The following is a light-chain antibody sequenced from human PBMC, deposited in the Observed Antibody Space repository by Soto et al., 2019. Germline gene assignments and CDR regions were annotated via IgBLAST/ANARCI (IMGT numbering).Light chain of an antibody. CDR2: DAS. CDR3: QQYKSYPYT. J-gene: IGKJ2*01. Sequence: DIQMTQSPSSLSPSVGDRVTITCRASRSISDWLAWYQQKPGKAPELLIFDASNLKSGVSSRFSGSGSGTEFTLTISRLQPDDVATYYCQQYKSYPYTFGQGTKVDIK. CDR1: RSISDW. V-gene: IGKV1-5*01.